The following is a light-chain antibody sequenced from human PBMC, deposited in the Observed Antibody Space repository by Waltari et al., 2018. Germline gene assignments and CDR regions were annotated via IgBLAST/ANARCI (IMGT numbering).Light chain of an antibody. J-gene: IGKJ3*01. CDR2: SAS. CDR3: QQSNIMGT. Sequence: DIQMTQSPSSLSDSVGDTVTIVCRASQSISIYLNWYQQKPGKPPKLLIFSASSLQSGVPSRFSGSGSGTEFTLTITSLQPEDFATYFCQQSNIMGTFGPGTTVDIK. CDR1: QSISIY. V-gene: IGKV1-39*01.